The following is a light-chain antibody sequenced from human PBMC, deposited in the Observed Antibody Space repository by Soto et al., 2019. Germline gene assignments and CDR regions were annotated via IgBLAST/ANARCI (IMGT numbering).Light chain of an antibody. J-gene: IGKJ1*01. CDR1: QSIRTY. Sequence: DIQMTQSPSSLSASVGDRVTITCRASQSIRTYLNWYQQKPGKAPKLLIYAASSLQSGVPSRFSGRGSGTDFTLTISSLQPEDFATYYCQQSYSTLTWTFGQGTKVEIK. V-gene: IGKV1-39*01. CDR3: QQSYSTLTWT. CDR2: AAS.